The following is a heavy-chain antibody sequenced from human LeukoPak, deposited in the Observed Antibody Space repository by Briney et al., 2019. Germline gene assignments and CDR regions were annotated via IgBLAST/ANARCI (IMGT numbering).Heavy chain of an antibody. CDR3: ARRGYDYVWGSYHSVIDI. V-gene: IGHV1-8*01. CDR2: MNPNSGNT. J-gene: IGHJ3*02. CDR1: GYTFTSYD. Sequence: ASVKVSFKASGYTFTSYDINWVRQATGQGLEWMGWMNPNSGNTGYAQKFQGRVTMTRNTSISTAYMELSSLRSEDTAVYYCARRGYDYVWGSYHSVIDIWGQGTMVTVSS. D-gene: IGHD3-16*02.